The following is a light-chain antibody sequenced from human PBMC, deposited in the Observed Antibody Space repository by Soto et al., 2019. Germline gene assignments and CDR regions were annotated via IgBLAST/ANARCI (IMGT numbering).Light chain of an antibody. CDR1: QGISSF. CDR2: AAS. CDR3: QQLNFFPIT. J-gene: IGKJ5*01. V-gene: IGKV1-9*01. Sequence: IQLTQSPSFLSSSSGDRVTITCRASQGISSFLAWYQQKPGRAPKLLIYAASTLQSGVPSRFSGSGSGTEFTLTITSLKTEDVATYYCQQLNFFPITFGQGTRLEIK.